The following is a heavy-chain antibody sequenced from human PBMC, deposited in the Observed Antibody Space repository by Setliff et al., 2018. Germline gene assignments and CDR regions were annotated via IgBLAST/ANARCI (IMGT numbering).Heavy chain of an antibody. Sequence: KPSETLSLTCSVSGGSISNFYWSWIRQPPGKGLEWIGSISPGRSINYNPSLRSRVTISGDTSKNQISLNLSSGTAADKAVYYCARDRRDYIGAGSSEIDYYYYYYMDVWGKGTTVTVSS. J-gene: IGHJ6*03. CDR3: ARDRRDYIGAGSSEIDYYYYYYMDV. CDR2: ISPGRSI. V-gene: IGHV4-4*08. D-gene: IGHD3-10*01. CDR1: GGSISNFY.